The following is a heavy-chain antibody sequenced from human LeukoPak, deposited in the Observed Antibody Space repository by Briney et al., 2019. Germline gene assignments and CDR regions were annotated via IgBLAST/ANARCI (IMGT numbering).Heavy chain of an antibody. Sequence: PSETLSLTCTVSGGPISSYYWSWIRQPPGKGLEWIGYIYYSGSTNYNPSLKSRVTISVDTSKNQFSLKLSSVTAADTAVYYCASNYYDGSGGGAFDIWGQGTMVTVSS. D-gene: IGHD3-22*01. CDR3: ASNYYDGSGGGAFDI. J-gene: IGHJ3*02. V-gene: IGHV4-59*01. CDR2: IYYSGST. CDR1: GGPISSYY.